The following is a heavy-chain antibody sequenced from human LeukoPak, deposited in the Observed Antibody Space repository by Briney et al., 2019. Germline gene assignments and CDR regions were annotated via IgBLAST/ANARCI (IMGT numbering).Heavy chain of an antibody. CDR1: GFTFSSYA. CDR2: ISSSGDTT. V-gene: IGHV3-23*01. Sequence: GGSLRLSCVASGFTFSSYAMNRVRQAPGKVLEWVSVISSSGDTTYYSDSVKGRFIISRDNSKNRLYLQMNSLRAEDTAVYYCAKAGIAVPATPEYCGQGTQVTVSS. D-gene: IGHD6-19*01. CDR3: AKAGIAVPATPEY. J-gene: IGHJ4*02.